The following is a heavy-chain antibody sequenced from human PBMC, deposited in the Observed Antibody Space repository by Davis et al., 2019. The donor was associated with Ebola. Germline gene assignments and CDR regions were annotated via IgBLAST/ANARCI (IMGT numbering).Heavy chain of an antibody. J-gene: IGHJ4*02. Sequence: GESLKISCKGSGYSFDSFWIGWVRQMPGKGLEWMGIIYPGDSAISYSPSFQGLVTISADKSISTAYLQWSSLKASDTAMYYCARRGDFWSGYLDYWGQGTLVTVSS. CDR1: GYSFDSFW. CDR2: IYPGDSAI. V-gene: IGHV5-51*01. CDR3: ARRGDFWSGYLDY. D-gene: IGHD3-3*01.